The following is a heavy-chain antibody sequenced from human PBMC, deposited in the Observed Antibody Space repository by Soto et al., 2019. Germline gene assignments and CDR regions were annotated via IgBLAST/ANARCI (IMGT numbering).Heavy chain of an antibody. J-gene: IGHJ4*02. D-gene: IGHD3-3*01. CDR1: GGSITSYH. Sequence: SETLSLTCVVSGGSITSYHWGWIRQFPGKGLEWIGYIYYSGSTNYNPSLKSRVTISVDTSKNQFSLKLSSMTAADTAVYYCARTGTYHRFWSGDYWGLGTLVTVSS. V-gene: IGHV4-59*08. CDR3: ARTGTYHRFWSGDY. CDR2: IYYSGST.